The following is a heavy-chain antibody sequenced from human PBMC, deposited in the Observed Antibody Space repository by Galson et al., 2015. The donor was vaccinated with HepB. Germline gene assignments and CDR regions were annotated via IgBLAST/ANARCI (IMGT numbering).Heavy chain of an antibody. CDR1: GFTFTTYS. J-gene: IGHJ4*02. CDR2: ISAGAEIT. D-gene: IGHD3-16*01. Sequence: SLRLSCAASGFTFTTYSMNWVRQAPGKGLEWVRAISAGAEITSFADSVRGRFTTFRDNSRNTLHLQIDNLRVEDTALYYCAKVAILGATPHYFDFLGQGTLVTVSS. V-gene: IGHV3-23*01. CDR3: AKVAILGATPHYFDF.